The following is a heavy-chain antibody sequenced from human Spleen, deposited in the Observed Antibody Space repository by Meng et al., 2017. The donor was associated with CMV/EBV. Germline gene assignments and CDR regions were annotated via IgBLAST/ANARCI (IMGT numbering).Heavy chain of an antibody. V-gene: IGHV4-59*01. CDR2: VYYSGTT. Sequence: SETLSLTCTVSGGSISGYFWSWIRQPPGKGLEWIGYVYYSGTTNYNPSLQSRVTISVDTSKNQFSLKLTSVTAADTAVYYCVQGQTDAFDIWGQGTMVTVSS. J-gene: IGHJ3*02. D-gene: IGHD1-1*01. CDR1: GGSISGYF. CDR3: VQGQTDAFDI.